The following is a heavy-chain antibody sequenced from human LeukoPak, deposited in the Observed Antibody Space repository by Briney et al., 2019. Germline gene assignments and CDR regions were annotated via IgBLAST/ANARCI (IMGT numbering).Heavy chain of an antibody. CDR1: GFNFNDAA. J-gene: IGHJ3*01. Sequence: GGSLRLSCAASGFNFNDAAMTWVRQAPGKGLEWVSLIASSGRNTYYTDSVRGRFTISRDNSKNTLSLQMNSLRVEDTAMYYCAKDIQLSAWGLGTMVTVSS. CDR2: IASSGRNT. CDR3: AKDIQLSA. V-gene: IGHV3-23*01. D-gene: IGHD5-24*01.